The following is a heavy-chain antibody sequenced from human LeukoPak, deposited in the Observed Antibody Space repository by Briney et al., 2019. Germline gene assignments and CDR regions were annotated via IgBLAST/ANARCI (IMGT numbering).Heavy chain of an antibody. Sequence: GGSLRLSCAASGFTFDDYGMSWVRQAPGKGLEWVSGINWYGGSTGYADSVKGRFTISRDNAKNSLYLQMNSLRAEDTAVYYCARDPYKGATTTSPIDYWGQGTLVTVSS. CDR3: ARDPYKGATTTSPIDY. V-gene: IGHV3-20*04. CDR2: INWYGGST. D-gene: IGHD1-26*01. CDR1: GFTFDDYG. J-gene: IGHJ4*02.